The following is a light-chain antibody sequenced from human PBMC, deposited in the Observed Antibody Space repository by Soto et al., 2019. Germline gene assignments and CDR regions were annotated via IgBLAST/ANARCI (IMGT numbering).Light chain of an antibody. J-gene: IGKJ5*01. CDR3: QKRSNWPPVIT. V-gene: IGKV3-11*01. CDR1: QSFSSY. Sequence: EIVLTQSPATLSLSPGERATLSCRASQSFSSYLAWYQQKPGQAPRLLIYDASKRATGIPARFSGRGSGTDFTHTISSLEPEDCAVYYCQKRSNWPPVITFGQGTRLEIK. CDR2: DAS.